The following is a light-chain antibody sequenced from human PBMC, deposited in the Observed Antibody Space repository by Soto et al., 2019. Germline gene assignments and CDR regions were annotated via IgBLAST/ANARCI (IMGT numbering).Light chain of an antibody. CDR3: ATWDDSLDGWV. V-gene: IGLV1-44*01. CDR1: SSNIENNN. J-gene: IGLJ3*02. Sequence: QAVVTQPPSASGTPGQRVTISCSGSSSNIENNNVNWYQQLPGTAPKLLIYINNQRPSGVPDRFSGSRSGTSASLAISGLQSQDEADYYCATWDDSLDGWVFGGGTKLTVL. CDR2: INN.